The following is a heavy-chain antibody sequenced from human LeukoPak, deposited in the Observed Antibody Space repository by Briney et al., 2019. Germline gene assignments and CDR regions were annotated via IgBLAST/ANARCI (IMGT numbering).Heavy chain of an antibody. CDR3: ARGSVPGYSSSWYLFDY. CDR1: GFTFSSYW. J-gene: IGHJ4*02. Sequence: PGGSLRLSCAASGFTFSSYWMHWVRQAPGKGLVWVPRINSDGSSTSYADSVKGRFTISRDNAKNTLYLQMNSLRAEDTAVYYCARGSVPGYSSSWYLFDYWGQGTLVTVSS. D-gene: IGHD6-13*01. V-gene: IGHV3-74*01. CDR2: INSDGSST.